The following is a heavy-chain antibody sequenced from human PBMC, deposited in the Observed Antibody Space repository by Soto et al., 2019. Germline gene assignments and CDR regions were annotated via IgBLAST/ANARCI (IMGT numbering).Heavy chain of an antibody. V-gene: IGHV4-34*01. CDR1: GGSFSGYY. CDR3: AREWRVVVVAAMRAGYYYMDV. CDR2: INNSGST. J-gene: IGHJ6*03. Sequence: QVQLQQWGAGLLKPSETLSLTCAVYGGSFSGYYWSWIRQPPGKGLEWIGEINNSGSTNYNPSLKSRVTISVDTSKNQFSLKLISVTAADTAVYYCAREWRVVVVAAMRAGYYYMDVWGKGTKVTVSS. D-gene: IGHD2-15*01.